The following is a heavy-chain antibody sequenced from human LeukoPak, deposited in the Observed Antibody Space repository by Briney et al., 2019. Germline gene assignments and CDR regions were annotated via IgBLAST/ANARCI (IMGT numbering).Heavy chain of an antibody. CDR2: INPSSGNA. CDR1: GYTFTGYY. D-gene: IGHD2-15*01. CDR3: SRDTRAADAEYFQH. V-gene: IGHV1-46*01. J-gene: IGHJ1*01. Sequence: ATVKVSCKASGYTFTGYYMHWVRQAPGQGLEWMGMINPSSGNARYAQKFQGRVTMARDTSTSTMYMELSSPRSEDTAVYYCSRDTRAADAEYFQHWGQGTLVIVSS.